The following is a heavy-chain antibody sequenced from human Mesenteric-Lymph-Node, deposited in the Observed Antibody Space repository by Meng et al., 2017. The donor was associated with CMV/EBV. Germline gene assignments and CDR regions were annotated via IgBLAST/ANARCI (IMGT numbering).Heavy chain of an antibody. CDR2: IYYNGAT. CDR1: GDSISSGAHY. CDR3: ARDRGAKYGANSEGAFDY. V-gene: IGHV4-31*03. J-gene: IGHJ4*02. D-gene: IGHD4/OR15-4a*01. Sequence: SETLSLTCSVSGDSISSGAHYWSWIRQHPGKTLEWIGYIYYNGATYHNPSLKSRVTILVDTSENQFSLRLSPVTAADTAVYYCARDRGAKYGANSEGAFDYWGQGALVTVSS.